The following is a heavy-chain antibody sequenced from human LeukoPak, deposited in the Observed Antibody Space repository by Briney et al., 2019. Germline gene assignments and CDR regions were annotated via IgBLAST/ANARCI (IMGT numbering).Heavy chain of an antibody. CDR3: AKEMEGYSGYELDY. V-gene: IGHV3-33*06. CDR2: IWYDGSNK. J-gene: IGHJ4*02. Sequence: GRSLRLSCAASGLTFSSYGMHWVRQAPGKGLEWVAVIWYDGSNKNYADSQKGRFTISRDNSKNTLYLQMNSLRAEDTAVYYCAKEMEGYSGYELDYWGQGTLVTVSS. CDR1: GLTFSSYG. D-gene: IGHD5-12*01.